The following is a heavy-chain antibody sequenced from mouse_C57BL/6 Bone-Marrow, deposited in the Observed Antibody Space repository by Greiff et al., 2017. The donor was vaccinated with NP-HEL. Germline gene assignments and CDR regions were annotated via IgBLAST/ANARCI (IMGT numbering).Heavy chain of an antibody. V-gene: IGHV1-15*01. CDR2: IDPETGGT. D-gene: IGHD2-2*01. CDR3: TRWLPSFDY. Sequence: QVQLQQSGAELVRPGASVTLSCKASVYTFTDYEMHWVKQTPVHGLEWIGAIDPETGGTAYNQKFKGKAILTADKSSSTAYMELRSLTSEDSAVYYCTRWLPSFDYWGQGTTLTVSS. J-gene: IGHJ2*01. CDR1: VYTFTDYE.